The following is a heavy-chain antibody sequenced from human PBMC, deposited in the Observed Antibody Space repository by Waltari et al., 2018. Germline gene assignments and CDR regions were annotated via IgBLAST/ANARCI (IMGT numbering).Heavy chain of an antibody. Sequence: QVQLQESGPGLVKPSETLSLTCTVSGGSISSHYWSWIRQPPGKGLEWIGYIYYSGSTNYNPSLKSRVTISVDTSKNQFSLKLSSVTAADTAVYYCARVSYSGSNWFDPWGQGTLVTVSS. V-gene: IGHV4-59*11. D-gene: IGHD3-10*01. CDR3: ARVSYSGSNWFDP. CDR2: IYYSGST. J-gene: IGHJ5*02. CDR1: GGSISSHY.